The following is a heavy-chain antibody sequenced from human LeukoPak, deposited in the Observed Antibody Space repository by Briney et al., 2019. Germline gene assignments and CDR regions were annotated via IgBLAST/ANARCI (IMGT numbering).Heavy chain of an antibody. V-gene: IGHV5-51*01. Sequence: GESLKISCKGSGYSFTSYWIGWVRQMPGKGLEWMGIIYPGDSDTRYSPSFQGQVTISADKSISTAYLQWSSLKASDTAMYYCARVRGITIFGVVTLLYYFDYWGQGTLVTVSS. CDR3: ARVRGITIFGVVTLLYYFDY. D-gene: IGHD3-3*01. J-gene: IGHJ4*02. CDR2: IYPGDSDT. CDR1: GYSFTSYW.